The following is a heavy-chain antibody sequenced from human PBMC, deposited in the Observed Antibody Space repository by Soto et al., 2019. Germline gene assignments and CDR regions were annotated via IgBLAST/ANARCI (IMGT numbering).Heavy chain of an antibody. D-gene: IGHD2-2*01. V-gene: IGHV3-30-3*01. CDR1: GFTFSSYA. Sequence: QVQLVESGGGVVQPGRSLRLSCAASGFTFSSYAMHWVRQAPGKGLERVAVISYDGSNKYYADSVKGRFTISRDNSKNTLYLQMNSLRAEDTAVYYCARDPLPKAYCISTRCYWLPWFDPWCQGTLVTVSS. CDR2: ISYDGSNK. CDR3: ARDPLPKAYCISTRCYWLPWFDP. J-gene: IGHJ5*02.